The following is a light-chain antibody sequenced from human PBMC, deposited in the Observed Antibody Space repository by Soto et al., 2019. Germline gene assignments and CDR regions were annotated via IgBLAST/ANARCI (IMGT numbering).Light chain of an antibody. CDR3: QQYASAPHT. Sequence: EVVLAQSPGTLSLSPGERATLSCRASQSVSSSQLAWFQQKPGQAPRLLIYAASWRAAGIPDRFSGSGSGTDFTLTISRLEPADFAVHYCQQYASAPHTFGGGTKVDIK. V-gene: IGKV3-20*01. CDR1: QSVSSSQ. CDR2: AAS. J-gene: IGKJ4*01.